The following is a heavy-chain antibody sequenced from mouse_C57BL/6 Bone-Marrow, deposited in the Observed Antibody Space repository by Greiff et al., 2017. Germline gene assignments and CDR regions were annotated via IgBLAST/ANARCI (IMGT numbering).Heavy chain of an antibody. J-gene: IGHJ1*03. D-gene: IGHD2-5*01. Sequence: QVQLQQPGPELVKPGASVKMSCKASGYTFTSYWITWVKQRPGQGLEWIGDINPGSGSTNYNEKFKGKATLTVDTSSSTAYMQLSSLTSEDSAVYDCAGPYYSSYWYFDVWGTGTTVTVSS. V-gene: IGHV1-55*01. CDR3: AGPYYSSYWYFDV. CDR2: INPGSGST. CDR1: GYTFTSYW.